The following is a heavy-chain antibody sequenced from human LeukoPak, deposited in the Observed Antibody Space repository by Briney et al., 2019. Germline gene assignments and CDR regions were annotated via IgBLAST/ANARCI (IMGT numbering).Heavy chain of an antibody. CDR3: ARGGGRRDGYNKYYFDY. D-gene: IGHD5-24*01. CDR1: RYTFTSYY. J-gene: IGHJ4*02. V-gene: IGHV1-46*01. CDR2: INPSGGST. Sequence: ASVKVSCKASRYTFTSYYMHWVRQAPGQGLEWMGIINPSGGSTSYAQKFQGRVTMTRDTSTSTVYMELSSLRSEDTAVYYCARGGGRRDGYNKYYFDYWGQGTLVTVSS.